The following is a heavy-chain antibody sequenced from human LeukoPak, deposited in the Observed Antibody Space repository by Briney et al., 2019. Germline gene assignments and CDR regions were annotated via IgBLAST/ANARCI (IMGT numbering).Heavy chain of an antibody. CDR2: ISGRGGST. CDR1: GFTFSSYA. Sequence: HPGGSLRLSCAASGFTFSSYAMSWVRQAPGKGLEWVSAISGRGGSTYYADSVKGRFTISRDNSKNTLYLQMNSPRAEDTAVYYCAKRNYYDSSGYYYYYMDVWGKGTTVTVSS. D-gene: IGHD3-22*01. J-gene: IGHJ6*03. CDR3: AKRNYYDSSGYYYYYMDV. V-gene: IGHV3-23*01.